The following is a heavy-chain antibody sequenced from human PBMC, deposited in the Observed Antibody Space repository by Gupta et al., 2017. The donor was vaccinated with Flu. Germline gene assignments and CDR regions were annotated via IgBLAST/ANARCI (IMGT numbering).Heavy chain of an antibody. J-gene: IGHJ4*02. V-gene: IGHV3-9*01. CDR2: VSWNSNTI. CDR3: AKGHSSDLVLDY. D-gene: IGHD3-22*01. CDR1: GFIFDEYG. Sequence: EVQLVESGGGLVQPGRSLRLSCVASGFIFDEYGMYWVRQAPGKGLEWVSSVSWNSNTIDYADSVKGRFTISRDNAKNSLYLQMNSLRPEDTAFYYCAKGHSSDLVLDYWGQGTLVTVSS.